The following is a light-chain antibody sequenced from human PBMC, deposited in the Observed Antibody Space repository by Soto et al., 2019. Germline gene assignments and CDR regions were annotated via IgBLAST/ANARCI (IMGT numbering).Light chain of an antibody. CDR1: QSVSGSH. Sequence: EIVLTQSPATLSLSPGERATLSCRASQSVSGSHLAWYQQKPGQAPRLLIFGASSRATGIPDRFSGSGSGTDFTLTISRLEPEDSAVYYCQHYGTSPRPFGGGTKVEIK. CDR3: QHYGTSPRP. CDR2: GAS. V-gene: IGKV3-20*01. J-gene: IGKJ4*01.